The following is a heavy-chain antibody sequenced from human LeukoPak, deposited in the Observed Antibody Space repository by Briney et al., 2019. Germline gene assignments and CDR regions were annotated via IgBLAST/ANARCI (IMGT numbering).Heavy chain of an antibody. Sequence: GGSLRLSCAASGFTFSSYSMNWVRQAPGKGLEWVSFISSSSSYIYYADSVKGRFTISRDNAKNSLYLQMNSLRAEDTAVYYCARPLHTPYSSSWYGGGYYGMDVWGQGTTVTVSS. CDR2: ISSSSSYI. CDR3: ARPLHTPYSSSWYGGGYYGMDV. J-gene: IGHJ6*02. D-gene: IGHD6-13*01. V-gene: IGHV3-21*01. CDR1: GFTFSSYS.